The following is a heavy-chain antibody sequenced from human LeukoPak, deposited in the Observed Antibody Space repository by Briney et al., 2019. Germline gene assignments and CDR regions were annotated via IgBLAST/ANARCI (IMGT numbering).Heavy chain of an antibody. D-gene: IGHD3-16*01. CDR3: TTDSLVLNY. CDR2: IKSKTDGETT. J-gene: IGHJ4*02. CDR1: GFTFSNAW. V-gene: IGHV3-15*01. Sequence: GGSLRLSCAASGFTFSNAWMSWVRQAPGKGLEWVGRIKSKTDGETTDYGAPVKGRFTISRDDSKNTLYLQMNSLKTEDTAVYYCTTDSLVLNYWGQGTLVTVSS.